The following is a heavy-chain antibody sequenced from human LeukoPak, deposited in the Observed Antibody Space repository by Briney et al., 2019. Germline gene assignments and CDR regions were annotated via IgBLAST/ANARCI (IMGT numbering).Heavy chain of an antibody. D-gene: IGHD3-10*01. V-gene: IGHV3-21*01. CDR1: GDSISSGT. CDR2: ISSSSSYI. J-gene: IGHJ6*02. Sequence: ETLSLTCTVSGDSISSGTFYWGWVRQAPGKGLEWVSSISSSSSYIYYADSVKGRFTISRDNAKNSLYLQMNSLRAEDTAVYYCARDRQWFGERDYYYGMDVWGQGTTVTVSS. CDR3: ARDRQWFGERDYYYGMDV.